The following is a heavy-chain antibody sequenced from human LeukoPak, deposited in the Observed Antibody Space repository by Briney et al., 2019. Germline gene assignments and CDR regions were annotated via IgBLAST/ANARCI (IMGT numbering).Heavy chain of an antibody. CDR1: GFTFSSYA. V-gene: IGHV3-23*01. D-gene: IGHD2-2*01. CDR2: ISGSGGST. CDR3: AKEKVGYCSSTSCFDGYDY. J-gene: IGHJ4*02. Sequence: GGSLRLSCAASGFTFSSYAMSRVRQIPGKGLEWVSAISGSGGSTYYADSVKGRFSISRDNSKNTLYLQLNSLRAEDTAVYYCAKEKVGYCSSTSCFDGYDYWGQGTLVTVSS.